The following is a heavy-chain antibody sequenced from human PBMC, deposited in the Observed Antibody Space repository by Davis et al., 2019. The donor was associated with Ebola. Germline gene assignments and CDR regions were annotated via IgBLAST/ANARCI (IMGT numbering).Heavy chain of an antibody. Sequence: SETLSLTCTVSGGSISSGDYYWXXXRQPKCNPRXWIWSIYYSGSTNYNPSLKSRVTISVDTSKNQFSLKLSSVTAADTAVYYCATGDYYYYGMDVWGKGTTVTVSS. V-gene: IGHV4-39*07. CDR1: GGSISSGDYY. J-gene: IGHJ6*04. CDR2: IYYSGST. CDR3: ATGDYYYYGMDV.